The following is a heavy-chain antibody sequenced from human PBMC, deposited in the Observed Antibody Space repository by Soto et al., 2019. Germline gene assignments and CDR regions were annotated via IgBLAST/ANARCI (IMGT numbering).Heavy chain of an antibody. CDR2: IDGSGTTK. D-gene: IGHD3-10*01. J-gene: IGHJ4*02. Sequence: GGSLRLSCGVSGFTFNDFEMNWVRQAPGKGLEWLAYIDGSGTTKKYADSVRGRFTISRDNPNNSLFLQMSSLSAADSAIYYCARGFGRFNYWGQGTLVSVYS. V-gene: IGHV3-48*03. CDR1: GFTFNDFE. CDR3: ARGFGRFNY.